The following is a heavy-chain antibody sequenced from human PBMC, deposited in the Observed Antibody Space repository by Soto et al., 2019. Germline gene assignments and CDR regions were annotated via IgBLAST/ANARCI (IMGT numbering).Heavy chain of an antibody. CDR1: GFTFDDYT. D-gene: IGHD3-22*01. Sequence: LRLSCAASGFTFDDYTMHWVRQAPGKGLEWVSLISWDGGSTYYADSVKGRFTISRDNSKNSLYLQMNSLRTEDTALYYCAKAGTYYYDSSGRGYYYYGMDVWGQGTTVTVSS. J-gene: IGHJ6*02. CDR2: ISWDGGST. CDR3: AKAGTYYYDSSGRGYYYYGMDV. V-gene: IGHV3-43*01.